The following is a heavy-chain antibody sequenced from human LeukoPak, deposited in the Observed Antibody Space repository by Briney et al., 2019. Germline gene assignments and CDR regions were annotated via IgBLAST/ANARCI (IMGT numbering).Heavy chain of an antibody. Sequence: SETLSLTCTVSGGSISSYYWSWIRQPPGKGLEWIGYIYYSGSTNYNPSLKSRVTMSVDTSKNQFSLKLSSVTAADTAVYYCARDNYYDSSIDYWGQGTLVTVSS. D-gene: IGHD3-22*01. CDR2: IYYSGST. CDR3: ARDNYYDSSIDY. CDR1: GGSISSYY. J-gene: IGHJ4*02. V-gene: IGHV4-59*01.